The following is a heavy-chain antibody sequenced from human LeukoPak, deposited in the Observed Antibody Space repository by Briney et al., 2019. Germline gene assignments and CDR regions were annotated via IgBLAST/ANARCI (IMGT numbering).Heavy chain of an antibody. V-gene: IGHV4-39*07. D-gene: IGHD3-10*01. Sequence: SETLSLTCTVSGGSISSSTYYWGWIRQPPGKGLEWIGTIYYSGSTYYNPSLKSRVTISVDTSKNQFSLKLSSVTAADTAVYYCTKDKGAEDYYGSGSFDYWGQGTLVTVSS. CDR1: GGSISSSTYY. CDR3: TKDKGAEDYYGSGSFDY. J-gene: IGHJ4*02. CDR2: IYYSGST.